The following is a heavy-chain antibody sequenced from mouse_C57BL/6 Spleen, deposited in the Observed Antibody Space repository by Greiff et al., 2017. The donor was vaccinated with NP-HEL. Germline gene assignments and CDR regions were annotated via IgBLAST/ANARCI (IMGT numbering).Heavy chain of an antibody. D-gene: IGHD2-3*01. V-gene: IGHV1-64*01. CDR2: IHPNSGST. J-gene: IGHJ2*01. Sequence: VQLQQPGAELVKPGASVKLSCKASGYTFTSYWMHWVKQRPGQGLEWIGMIHPNSGSTNYNEKFKSKATLTVDKSSSTAYMQLSSLTSEDSAVYYCARSDGYYPYFDSWGQGTTLTVSS. CDR3: ARSDGYYPYFDS. CDR1: GYTFTSYW.